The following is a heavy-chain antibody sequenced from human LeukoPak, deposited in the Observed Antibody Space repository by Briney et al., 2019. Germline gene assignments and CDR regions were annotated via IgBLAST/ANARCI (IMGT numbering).Heavy chain of an antibody. CDR1: GGSISSYY. CDR2: IYYSGST. D-gene: IGHD6-13*01. J-gene: IGHJ4*02. V-gene: IGHV4-59*01. CDR3: ARGVAAASTGY. Sequence: SETLSLTCTVSGGSISSYYWSWIRQPPGKGLEWIGYIYYSGSTNYNPSLKSRVTISVDTSKNQFSLKLSSVTVADTAVYYCARGVAAASTGYWGQGTLVTVSS.